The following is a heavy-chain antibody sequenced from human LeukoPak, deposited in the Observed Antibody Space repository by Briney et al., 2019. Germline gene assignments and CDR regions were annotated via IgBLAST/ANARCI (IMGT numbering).Heavy chain of an antibody. Sequence: ASVKVSCKASGGTFSSYAISWVRQAPGQGLEWMGRIIPILGIANYAQKFQGRVTIIADKSTSTAYMELSSLRSEDTAVYYCARTHYYDSSGPTKYFQHWGQGTLVTVSS. CDR1: GGTFSSYA. D-gene: IGHD3-22*01. CDR3: ARTHYYDSSGPTKYFQH. CDR2: IIPILGIA. V-gene: IGHV1-69*04. J-gene: IGHJ1*01.